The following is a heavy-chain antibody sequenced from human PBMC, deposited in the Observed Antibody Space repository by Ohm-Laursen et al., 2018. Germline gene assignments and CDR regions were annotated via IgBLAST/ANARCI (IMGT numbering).Heavy chain of an antibody. D-gene: IGHD3-16*01. CDR3: TRDGGPDFGGYSDS. Sequence: GSLRLSCAAIGFIITDYSMTWVRQAPGKGLEWVSSISAGRLIMYYSDSVTGRFTVSRDNARNLLSLHMNGLRADDTAVYYCTRDGGPDFGGYSDSWGQGTRVTVSS. CDR1: GFIITDYS. CDR2: ISAGRLIM. J-gene: IGHJ4*02. V-gene: IGHV3-11*01.